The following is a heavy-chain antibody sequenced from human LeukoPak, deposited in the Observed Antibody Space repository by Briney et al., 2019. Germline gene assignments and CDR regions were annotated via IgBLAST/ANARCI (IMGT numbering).Heavy chain of an antibody. CDR1: GYTFTSYA. V-gene: IGHV1-69*05. CDR2: IIPIFGTA. Sequence: SVKVSCKASGYTFTSYAISWVRQAPGQGLEWMARIIPIFGTANYAQKFQGRVTITTDESTSTAYMELSSLRSEDTAVYYCARERGSDTLDYWGQGTLVTVSS. D-gene: IGHD5-18*01. J-gene: IGHJ4*02. CDR3: ARERGSDTLDY.